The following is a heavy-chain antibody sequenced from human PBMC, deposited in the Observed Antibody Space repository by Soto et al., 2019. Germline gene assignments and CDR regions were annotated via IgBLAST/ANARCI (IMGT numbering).Heavy chain of an antibody. J-gene: IGHJ6*02. V-gene: IGHV1-3*01. CDR1: GYTLTSYA. CDR2: INAGNGNT. Sequence: GASVKVSCKASGYTLTSYAMHWVRQAPGQRLEWMGWINAGNGNTKYSQKFQGRVTITRDTSASTAYMELSSLRSEDTAVYYCASDSGSYYLSGMDVWGQGATVTVSS. CDR3: ASDSGSYYLSGMDV. D-gene: IGHD1-26*01.